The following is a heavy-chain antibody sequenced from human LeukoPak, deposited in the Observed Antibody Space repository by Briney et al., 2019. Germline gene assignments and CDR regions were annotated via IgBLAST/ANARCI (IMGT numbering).Heavy chain of an antibody. CDR1: GDSISSSRYY. Sequence: SETLSLTCSVSGDSISSSRYYWGWIRQPPGKGLEWIGSVYYSGSTHYNPSLNSRITISVDTSKNQFSLRLRSVTAADTALYFCLVYLSQSGSYYNGIDYWGQGTLVTVSS. J-gene: IGHJ4*02. CDR2: VYYSGST. V-gene: IGHV4-39*01. D-gene: IGHD3-10*01. CDR3: LVYLSQSGSYYNGIDY.